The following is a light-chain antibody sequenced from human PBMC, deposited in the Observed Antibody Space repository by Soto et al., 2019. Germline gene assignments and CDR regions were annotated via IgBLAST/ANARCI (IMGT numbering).Light chain of an antibody. V-gene: IGLV2-14*01. Sequence: QSALTQPDSVSGSPGQSITISCTGTSSDVGGYNYVSWYQQHPGKAPKLMIYDVSNRPSRVSNRFSGSKSGNTASLTISGLQAEDEADYYCSSYTTSSTRIFGTGTKLTVL. CDR2: DVS. CDR3: SSYTTSSTRI. J-gene: IGLJ1*01. CDR1: SSDVGGYNY.